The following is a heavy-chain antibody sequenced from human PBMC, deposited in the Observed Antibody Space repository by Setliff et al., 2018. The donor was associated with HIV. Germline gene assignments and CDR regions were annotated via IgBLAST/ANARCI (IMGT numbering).Heavy chain of an antibody. CDR2: IYHSGST. V-gene: IGHV4-4*02. J-gene: IGHJ4*02. CDR1: GGSISSNNW. D-gene: IGHD6-13*01. CDR3: ARGSLYSSSSCFDY. Sequence: TLSLTCAVSGGSISSNNWWSWVRQPPGKGLEWIGEIYHSGSTNYNPSLKSRVTISVDTSKNQFSLKLSSVTAADTAVYYCARGSLYSSSSCFDYWGQGTLVTVSS.